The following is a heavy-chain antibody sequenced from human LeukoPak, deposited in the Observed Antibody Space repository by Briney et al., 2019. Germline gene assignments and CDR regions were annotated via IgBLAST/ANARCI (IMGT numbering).Heavy chain of an antibody. Sequence: PSETLSLTCAVYGGSFSGYYWSWIRQPPGKGLEWIGEINHSGSTNYNPSLKSRVTISVDTSKNQFSLKLSSVTAADTAVYYCARRIGDYGSFDYWGQGTLVTVPS. CDR3: ARRIGDYGSFDY. J-gene: IGHJ4*02. D-gene: IGHD3-10*01. V-gene: IGHV4-34*01. CDR2: INHSGST. CDR1: GGSFSGYY.